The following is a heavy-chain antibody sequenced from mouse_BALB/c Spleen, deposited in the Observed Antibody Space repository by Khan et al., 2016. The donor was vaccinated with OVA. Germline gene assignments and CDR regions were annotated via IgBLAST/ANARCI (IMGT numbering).Heavy chain of an antibody. V-gene: IGHV5-6-3*01. CDR2: INSNGGIT. CDR3: ARGLGAFAY. CDR1: GFTFSSYG. J-gene: IGHJ3*01. D-gene: IGHD3-3*01. Sequence: EVELVESGGGLVQPGGSLKLSCAASGFTFSSYGMSWVRQTPDKRLESVATINSNGGITYYLDSVKGRFTISRDNAKNTLYLQMSSLKSEDTARYYCARGLGAFAYWGQGTLVTVSA.